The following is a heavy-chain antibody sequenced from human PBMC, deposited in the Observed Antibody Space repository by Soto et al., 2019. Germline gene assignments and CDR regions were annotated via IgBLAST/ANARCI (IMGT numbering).Heavy chain of an antibody. D-gene: IGHD2-15*01. CDR1: GFTFSSYA. J-gene: IGHJ5*02. Sequence: GGSLRLSCAASGFTFSSYAMSWVRQAPGKGLEWVSAISGSGGSTHYADSVKGRFTISRDNSKNTLYLQMNSLRAEDTAVYFCAKDRRGELGYCSGGSCFNWFDPWGQGTLVTVSS. CDR3: AKDRRGELGYCSGGSCFNWFDP. V-gene: IGHV3-23*01. CDR2: ISGSGGST.